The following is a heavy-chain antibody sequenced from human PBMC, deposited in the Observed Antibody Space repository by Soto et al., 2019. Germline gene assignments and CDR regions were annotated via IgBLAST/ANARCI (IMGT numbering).Heavy chain of an antibody. V-gene: IGHV3-11*01. D-gene: IGHD5-12*01. CDR3: ARDKRDGYNHFDY. CDR2: ISSSGSTI. Sequence: QVQLVESGGGLVKPGGSVRLSCAASGFAFSDYYMSWIRQAPGKGLEWVSYISSSGSTIYYADSVKGRFTISRDNAKNSLYLQMNSLRAEDTVVYYCARDKRDGYNHFDYWGQGTLVTVSS. J-gene: IGHJ4*02. CDR1: GFAFSDYY.